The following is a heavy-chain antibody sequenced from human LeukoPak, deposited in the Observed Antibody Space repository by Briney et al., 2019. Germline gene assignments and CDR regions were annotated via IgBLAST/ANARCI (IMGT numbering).Heavy chain of an antibody. J-gene: IGHJ4*02. CDR3: XXXLXGYASSLGY. Sequence: AXXFTXXSYWMHWVRHAPGKGXXWVSRINSDGSSTSYADSGRGRFSISRXKAKNTLYMQMNSLRAEDTAVYYXXXXLXGYASSLGYWSQGTLVTVSA. V-gene: IGHV3-74*01. D-gene: IGHD6-6*01. CDR2: INSDGSST. CDR1: XFTXXSYW.